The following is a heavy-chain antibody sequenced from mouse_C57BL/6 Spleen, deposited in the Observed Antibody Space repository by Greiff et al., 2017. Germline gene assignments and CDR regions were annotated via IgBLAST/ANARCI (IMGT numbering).Heavy chain of an antibody. Sequence: QVQLKQPGAELVRPGSSVKLSCKASGYTFTSYWMHWVKQRPIQGLAWIGNIDPSDSETRYNQKFKDKATLTVDKSSSTAYMQLSSLTSEDSAVYYCARNYGSSYTWFAYWGQGTLVTVSA. CDR1: GYTFTSYW. V-gene: IGHV1-52*01. J-gene: IGHJ3*01. CDR2: IDPSDSET. D-gene: IGHD1-1*01. CDR3: ARNYGSSYTWFAY.